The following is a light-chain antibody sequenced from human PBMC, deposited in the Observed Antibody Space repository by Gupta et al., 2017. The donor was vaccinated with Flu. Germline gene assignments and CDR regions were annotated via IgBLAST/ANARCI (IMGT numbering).Light chain of an antibody. V-gene: IGKV1-5*03. CDR1: HSISSW. Sequence: DVQMTQSPSSLSASVGDRVTITCRARHSISSWLAWYQQKPGKAPNLLIYKASTLESGVPSRFSGSGTGTDFTLTISSLQPDDSAAYYCQQYDNYSPTFGQGTRVE. CDR2: KAS. CDR3: QQYDNYSPT. J-gene: IGKJ1*01.